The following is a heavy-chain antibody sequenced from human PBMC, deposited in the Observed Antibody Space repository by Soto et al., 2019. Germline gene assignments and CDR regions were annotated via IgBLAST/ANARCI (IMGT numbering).Heavy chain of an antibody. D-gene: IGHD6-13*01. J-gene: IGHJ4*02. CDR1: GYSFSSHA. Sequence: QVQLEQSGSEVKKSGSSVKVSCKASGYSFSSHAITWVRQAPGQGLEWMGGIIPVFGTPSYAQKFQGRVTISADKSTNTSYLELRRLRSEDTAVYDCARGGALSTSWYWGDGLDSWGQGTQVTVSS. CDR2: IIPVFGTP. CDR3: ARGGALSTSWYWGDGLDS. V-gene: IGHV1-69*06.